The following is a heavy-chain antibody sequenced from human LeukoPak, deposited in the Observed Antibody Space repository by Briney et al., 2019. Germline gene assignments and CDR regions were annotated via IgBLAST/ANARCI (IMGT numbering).Heavy chain of an antibody. Sequence: PGGSLRLSCAASGFTFSSYAMSWVRQAPGKGLEWVSAISGSGGSTYYADSVKGRFTISRDNAKNTLYLQLNSLRAEDTAVYYCARGGSGYYHDKWGQGTLVTVSS. J-gene: IGHJ4*02. CDR2: ISGSGGST. CDR3: ARGGSGYYHDK. D-gene: IGHD3-22*01. CDR1: GFTFSSYA. V-gene: IGHV3-23*01.